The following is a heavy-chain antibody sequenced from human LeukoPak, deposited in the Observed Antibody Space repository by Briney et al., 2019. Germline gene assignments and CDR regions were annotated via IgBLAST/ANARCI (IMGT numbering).Heavy chain of an antibody. CDR3: VKSAGKDGYRDVFDI. V-gene: IGHV3-23*01. D-gene: IGHD5-24*01. J-gene: IGHJ3*02. CDR1: GMTFSNSA. CDR2: ITKNGDKT. Sequence: GGSLRLSCAASGMTFSNSALNWVRKAPGKGLEWVATITKNGDKTYYADSVRGLFSISRDTFRDTLYLQMNSLRAEDTAVYHCVKSAGKDGYRDVFDIWGQGTVVTVSS.